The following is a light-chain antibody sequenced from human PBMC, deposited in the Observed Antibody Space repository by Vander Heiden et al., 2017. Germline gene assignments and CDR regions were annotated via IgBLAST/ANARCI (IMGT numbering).Light chain of an antibody. CDR2: WAS. J-gene: IGKJ2*01. CDR3: QQYYSTPYT. Sequence: DIVMTQPPDSLAVSLGERATINCKSSQSVLYSSNNKNYLAWYQQKPGQPPKLLIYWASTRESGVPDRFSGSGSGTDFTLTISSLQAEDAAVYYCQQYYSTPYTFGQGTKLEIK. CDR1: QSVLYSSNNKNY. V-gene: IGKV4-1*01.